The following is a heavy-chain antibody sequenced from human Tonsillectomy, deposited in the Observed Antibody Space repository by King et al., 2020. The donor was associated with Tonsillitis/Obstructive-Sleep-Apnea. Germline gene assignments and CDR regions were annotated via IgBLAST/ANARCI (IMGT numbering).Heavy chain of an antibody. Sequence: VQLVESGGGLVQPGGSLRLSCAASGFTFSSYSMNWVRQAPGKGLEWVSYISSSTSTIYYADSVKGRFTISRDNAQNSLYLQINSLRDEETAVYYCARGYCSSTSCGQDYWGQGTLVTVSS. J-gene: IGHJ4*02. CDR2: ISSSTSTI. D-gene: IGHD2-2*01. CDR3: ARGYCSSTSCGQDY. V-gene: IGHV3-48*02. CDR1: GFTFSSYS.